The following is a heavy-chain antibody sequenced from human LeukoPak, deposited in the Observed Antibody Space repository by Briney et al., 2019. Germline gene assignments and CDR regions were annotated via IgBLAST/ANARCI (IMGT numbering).Heavy chain of an antibody. CDR1: GFTFSSYA. D-gene: IGHD6-13*01. J-gene: IGHJ4*02. V-gene: IGHV3-23*01. Sequence: GGSLRLSCAASGFTFSSYAMSWVRQAPGKGLEWVSAISGSGGSTYYADSVEGRFTISRDNSKNTLYLQMNSLRAEDTAVYYCAKVFDPQQLVPFDYWGQGTLVTVSS. CDR2: ISGSGGST. CDR3: AKVFDPQQLVPFDY.